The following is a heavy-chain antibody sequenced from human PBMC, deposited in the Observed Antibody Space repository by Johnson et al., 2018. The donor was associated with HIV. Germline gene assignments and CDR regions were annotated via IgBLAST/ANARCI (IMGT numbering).Heavy chain of an antibody. CDR2: ISWNSGNI. D-gene: IGHD1-1*01. V-gene: IGHV3-9*01. CDR1: GFTFDDYA. Sequence: EVQLVESGGGLVQPGRSLRLSCAASGFTFDDYAMNWVRQAPGKGLEWVSNISWNSGNIGYADSVKGRFTISRDNAKNSLYLQMTSLRAEDTAVYFCAREMVTTGFRAVDLWGQGTMVTVSS. J-gene: IGHJ3*01. CDR3: AREMVTTGFRAVDL.